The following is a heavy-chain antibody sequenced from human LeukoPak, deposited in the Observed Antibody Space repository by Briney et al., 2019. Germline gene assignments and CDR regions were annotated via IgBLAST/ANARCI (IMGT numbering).Heavy chain of an antibody. Sequence: GGSLRLSCAASGFTFSTYAMNWVRQAPAKGLEWVSTIGGGGPTADYADSVKDRFTISRDNSKNTLYLQMNSLRAEDTAVYFCARGFLGGTDQYFDSWGQGTLVTVSS. J-gene: IGHJ4*02. CDR1: GFTFSTYA. V-gene: IGHV3-23*01. D-gene: IGHD6-19*01. CDR3: ARGFLGGTDQYFDS. CDR2: IGGGGPTA.